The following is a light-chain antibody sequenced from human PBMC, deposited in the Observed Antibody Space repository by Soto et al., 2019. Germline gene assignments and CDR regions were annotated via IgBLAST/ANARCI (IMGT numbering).Light chain of an antibody. CDR2: DVS. J-gene: IGLJ2*01. CDR1: SSDVGAYNF. V-gene: IGLV2-14*01. CDR3: SSYTSSSTPVV. Sequence: QSVLTQPPSASGSPGQSVTISCTGTSSDVGAYNFVSWFQQHPGKAPKLMIYDVSNRPSGVSNRFSGSKSGNTASLTISGLQAEDEADYYCSSYTSSSTPVVFGGGTKLTVL.